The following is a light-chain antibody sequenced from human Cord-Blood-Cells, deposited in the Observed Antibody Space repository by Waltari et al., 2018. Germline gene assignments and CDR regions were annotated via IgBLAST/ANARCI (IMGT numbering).Light chain of an antibody. Sequence: DIQMTQSPSSLSASVGDRVTITCRASQSISSYLNWYQQKPGKAPKPLIYAASSLQSGVPSRFSGSGSETEFTLTISSLQPEDFATYYCQQSYSTPWTSGQGTKVEIK. CDR1: QSISSY. V-gene: IGKV1-39*01. CDR2: AAS. CDR3: QQSYSTPWT. J-gene: IGKJ1*01.